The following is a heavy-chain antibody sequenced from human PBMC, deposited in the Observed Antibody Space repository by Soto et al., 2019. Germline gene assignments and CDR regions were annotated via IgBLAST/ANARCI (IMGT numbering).Heavy chain of an antibody. Sequence: GGSLRLSCEVSGFSISNYWMNWVRQAPGKGLEWVAYIKSDGSEKYYVDSVKGRFTISRDNAKNSLSLEMNSLRAEDTAVYYCTGRWFRDYEYWGQGALVTVSS. D-gene: IGHD3-10*01. CDR2: IKSDGSEK. J-gene: IGHJ4*02. V-gene: IGHV3-7*05. CDR3: TGRWFRDYEY. CDR1: GFSISNYW.